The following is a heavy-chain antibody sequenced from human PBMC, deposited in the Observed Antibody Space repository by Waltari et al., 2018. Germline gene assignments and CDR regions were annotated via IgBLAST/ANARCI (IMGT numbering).Heavy chain of an antibody. V-gene: IGHV4-34*01. J-gene: IGHJ4*02. CDR2: INHSGST. Sequence: QVQLQQWGAGLLKPSETLSLTCAVYGGSFSGYYWSWIRQPPGKGLEWMGEINHSGSTIYHPSLKCRVTISVDTSKNHFALKLSSVTAADTAVYYCARATTVTTLPKVYLDYWGQGTLVTVSS. CDR1: GGSFSGYY. CDR3: ARATTVTTLPKVYLDY. D-gene: IGHD4-17*01.